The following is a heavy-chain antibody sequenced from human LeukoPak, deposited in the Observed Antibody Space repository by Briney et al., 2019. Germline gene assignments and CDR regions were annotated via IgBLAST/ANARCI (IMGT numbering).Heavy chain of an antibody. CDR3: ARVVVPAAISKGDYYYYGMDV. CDR2: INPSGGST. J-gene: IGHJ6*02. D-gene: IGHD2-2*02. Sequence: ASVKVSCKASGYTFTSYYMHWVRQAPGQGLEWMGIINPSGGSTSYAQKFQGRVTMTRDTSTSTVYMELSSLRSEDTAVYYCARVVVPAAISKGDYYYYGMDVWGQGTTVTVSS. V-gene: IGHV1-46*01. CDR1: GYTFTSYY.